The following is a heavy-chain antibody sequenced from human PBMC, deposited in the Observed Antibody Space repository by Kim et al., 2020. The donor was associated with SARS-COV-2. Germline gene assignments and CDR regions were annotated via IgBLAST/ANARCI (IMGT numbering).Heavy chain of an antibody. D-gene: IGHD3-10*01. CDR3: ANVDRVFTMVRGVTEDY. Sequence: GGSLRLSCAASGFTFSSYAMSWVRQAPGKGLEWVSAISGSGGSTYYADSVKGRFTISRDNSKNTLYLQMNSLRAEDTAVYYCANVDRVFTMVRGVTEDYWGQGTLVTVSS. CDR2: ISGSGGST. J-gene: IGHJ4*02. V-gene: IGHV3-23*01. CDR1: GFTFSSYA.